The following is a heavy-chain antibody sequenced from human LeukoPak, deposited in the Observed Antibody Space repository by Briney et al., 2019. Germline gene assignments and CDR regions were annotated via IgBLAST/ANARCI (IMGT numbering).Heavy chain of an antibody. CDR3: ARGGGGGRGDY. J-gene: IGHJ4*02. CDR1: GYTSTSYG. D-gene: IGHD3-16*01. V-gene: IGHV1-46*01. CDR2: INPSGGST. Sequence: ASVKVSCKASGYTSTSYGISWVRQAPGQGLEWMGIINPSGGSTSYAQKFQGRVTMTRDTSTSTVYMELSSLRSEDTAVYYCARGGGGGRGDYWGQGTLVTVSS.